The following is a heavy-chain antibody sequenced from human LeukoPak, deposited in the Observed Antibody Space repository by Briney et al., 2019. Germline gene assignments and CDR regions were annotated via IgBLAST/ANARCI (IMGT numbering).Heavy chain of an antibody. D-gene: IGHD3-10*01. CDR1: GYTFTSYG. CDR3: ARGPFSTYFGELLSTFDY. CDR2: ISAYNGNT. V-gene: IGHV1-18*01. J-gene: IGHJ4*02. Sequence: ASVKVSCKASGYTFTSYGISWVRQAPGQGLEWMGWISAYNGNTNYAQKLQGRVTMTTDTSTSTAYTELRSLRSDDTAVYYCARGPFSTYFGELLSTFDYWGQGTLVTVSS.